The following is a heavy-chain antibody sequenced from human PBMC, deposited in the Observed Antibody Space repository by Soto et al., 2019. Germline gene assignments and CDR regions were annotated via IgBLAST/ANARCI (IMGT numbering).Heavy chain of an antibody. J-gene: IGHJ4*02. CDR3: AKQGDYDGLFDY. Sequence: GGSLRLCCAACGFTFSSYGMHWVRQPPGKGLEWVAVVSYDGSNKYYADSVKGRFTISRDNSKNTLYLQMNSLRAEDTAVYYCAKQGDYDGLFDYWGQGTLVTVSS. V-gene: IGHV3-30*18. D-gene: IGHD4-17*01. CDR1: GFTFSSYG. CDR2: VSYDGSNK.